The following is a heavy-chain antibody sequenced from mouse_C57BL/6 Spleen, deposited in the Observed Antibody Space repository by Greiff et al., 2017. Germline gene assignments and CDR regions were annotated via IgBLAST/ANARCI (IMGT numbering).Heavy chain of an antibody. Sequence: QVQLQQSGAELVKPGASVKLSCTASGFNIKDYYMHWVKQRTEQGLEWIGRIDPNSGGTKYNEKFKSKATLTVDKPSSTAYMQLSSLTSEDSAVYYCARSEGFITTVVDYFDVWGTGTTVTVSS. CDR1: GFNIKDYY. V-gene: IGHV1-72*01. CDR3: ARSEGFITTVVDYFDV. D-gene: IGHD1-1*01. CDR2: IDPNSGGT. J-gene: IGHJ1*03.